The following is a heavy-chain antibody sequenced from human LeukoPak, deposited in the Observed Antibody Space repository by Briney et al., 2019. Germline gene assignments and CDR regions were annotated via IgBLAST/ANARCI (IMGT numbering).Heavy chain of an antibody. Sequence: GGSLRLSCAASRFTFSSYAMSWVRQAPGKGLEWVSAISGSGGSTYYADSVKGRFTISRDNSKNTLYLQMNSLRAEDTAVYYCAKVRLGITIFGVIAPPNWFDPWGQGTLVTVSS. D-gene: IGHD3-3*01. J-gene: IGHJ5*02. CDR2: ISGSGGST. V-gene: IGHV3-23*01. CDR1: RFTFSSYA. CDR3: AKVRLGITIFGVIAPPNWFDP.